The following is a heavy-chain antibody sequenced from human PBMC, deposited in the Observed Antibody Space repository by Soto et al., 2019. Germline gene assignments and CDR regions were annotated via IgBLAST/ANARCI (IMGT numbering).Heavy chain of an antibody. V-gene: IGHV3-23*01. CDR1: SFTFNDYA. CDR2: FTSSGRST. D-gene: IGHD6-19*01. Sequence: GGSLRLSCAPSSFTFNDYAMGWVRPDPGKGLEWVATFTSSGRSTYYADSVKGRFTISRDNSKNTLFLQMSSLRADDTAIFYCAKAPTRQWLVSFWFDVWAQGAPVTVSS. CDR3: AKAPTRQWLVSFWFDV. J-gene: IGHJ5*02.